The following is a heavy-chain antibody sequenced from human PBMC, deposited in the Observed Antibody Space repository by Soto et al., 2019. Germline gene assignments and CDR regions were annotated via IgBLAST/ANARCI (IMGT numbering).Heavy chain of an antibody. CDR1: GFNFGSYG. D-gene: IGHD2-8*01. J-gene: IGHJ6*02. CDR3: AKGLGNAKEV. Sequence: EVLLLESGGGLVQPGGSLRLSCSASGFNFGSYGMSWVRQAPGKGLEWVSGLTASGLNTYYTDSVKGRFTISRDNSRNTVYLQMSGLRVEDTAVFHCAKGLGNAKEVWGQGTTVTVSS. CDR2: LTASGLNT. V-gene: IGHV3-23*01.